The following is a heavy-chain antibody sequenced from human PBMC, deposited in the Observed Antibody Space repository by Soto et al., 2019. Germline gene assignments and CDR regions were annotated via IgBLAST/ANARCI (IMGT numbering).Heavy chain of an antibody. D-gene: IGHD3-3*01. CDR1: GFTFSSYG. V-gene: IGHV3-33*01. Sequence: GGSLRLSCAASGFTFSSYGMHWVRQAPGKGLEWVAVIWYDGSNKYYADSVKGRFTISRDNSKNTLYLQMNSLRAEDTAVYYCTTGTPPVTIFGEVLDVWGQGTTVTVSS. CDR2: IWYDGSNK. J-gene: IGHJ6*02. CDR3: TTGTPPVTIFGEVLDV.